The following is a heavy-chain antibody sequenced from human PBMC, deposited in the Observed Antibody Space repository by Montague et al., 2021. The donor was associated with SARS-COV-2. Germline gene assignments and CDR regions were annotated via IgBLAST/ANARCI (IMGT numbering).Heavy chain of an antibody. Sequence: PALVKPTQTLTLTCTFSGFSLSTSGVGVGWIRQPPGKALEWLALIYWDDDKRYSPSLKSRLTITKDTSKNQVVLTMTNMDPVDTATYYCTHRRPGSGSYYFDYWGQGTLVTVSS. CDR2: IYWDDDK. CDR3: THRRPGSGSYYFDY. V-gene: IGHV2-5*02. D-gene: IGHD3-10*01. J-gene: IGHJ4*02. CDR1: GFSLSTSGVG.